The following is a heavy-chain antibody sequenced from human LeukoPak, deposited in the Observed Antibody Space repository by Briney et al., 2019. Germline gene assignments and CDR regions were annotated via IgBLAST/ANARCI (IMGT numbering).Heavy chain of an antibody. V-gene: IGHV4-4*07. CDR3: ARDIVVVPAPYYYYMDV. J-gene: IGHJ6*03. CDR1: GGSISSYY. CDR2: IYTSGST. Sequence: SETLSLTCTVSGGSISSYYWSWIRQPAGKGLEWIWRIYTSGSTNYNPSLKSRVTISVDTSKNQFSLKLSSVTAADTAVYYCARDIVVVPAPYYYYMDVWGKGTTVTVSS. D-gene: IGHD2-2*01.